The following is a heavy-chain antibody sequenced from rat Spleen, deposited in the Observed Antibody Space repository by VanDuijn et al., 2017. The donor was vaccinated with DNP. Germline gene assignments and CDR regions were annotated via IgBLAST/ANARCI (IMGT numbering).Heavy chain of an antibody. D-gene: IGHD1-9*01. Sequence: EVQLVESGGGPVQPGRSLKLSCAASGFTFSNYDMAWVRQAPTKGLEWVTTINTGGGNTFYRDSVKGRFTVSRDNAKSTLYLQMDSLRSEDTATYYCVRPHVPYYGYTFYFDSWGQGVMVTVSS. CDR3: VRPHVPYYGYTFYFDS. CDR2: INTGGGNT. CDR1: GFTFSNYD. V-gene: IGHV5-25*01. J-gene: IGHJ2*01.